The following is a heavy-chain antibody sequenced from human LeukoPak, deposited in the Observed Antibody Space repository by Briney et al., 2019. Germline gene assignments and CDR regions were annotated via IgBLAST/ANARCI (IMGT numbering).Heavy chain of an antibody. J-gene: IGHJ6*03. CDR2: ISGSGGST. D-gene: IGHD5-12*01. CDR3: ASNIGAFYYMDV. Sequence: PGGSLRLSCAASGFTFSTYAMSWVRQAPGKGLEWVSAISGSGGSTFHADSVKGRLTISRDNAKNKLYLQMNSLRAEDTAVYYCASNIGAFYYMDVWGKGTTVTVSS. V-gene: IGHV3-23*01. CDR1: GFTFSTYA.